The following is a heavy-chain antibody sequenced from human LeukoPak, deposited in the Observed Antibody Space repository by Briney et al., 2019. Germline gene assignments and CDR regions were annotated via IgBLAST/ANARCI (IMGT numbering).Heavy chain of an antibody. CDR2: VDPRSGNT. Sequence: ASVKVSCKPSGYTFPSYDINWVRQDPGPAPEWLGLVDPRSGNTGCAQKFQDRVTMTRDTYINTAYMELSSLDFEDTAVYYCARRYSSNWDFDYWGQGTLITVSS. J-gene: IGHJ4*02. CDR3: ARRYSSNWDFDY. V-gene: IGHV1-8*01. CDR1: GYTFPSYD. D-gene: IGHD6-13*01.